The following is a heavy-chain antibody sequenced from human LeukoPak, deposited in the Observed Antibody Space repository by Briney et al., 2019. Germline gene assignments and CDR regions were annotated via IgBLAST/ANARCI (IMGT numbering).Heavy chain of an antibody. CDR3: AAGTAADF. Sequence: GGSLRLSCVVSGIPFSDYYMNWIRKAPGKGLEWISYISSSSSYTDYADSVKGRFTISRDNAKSALYLQMHSLRLEDTAVYYCAAGTAADFWGQGTLVSVSS. J-gene: IGHJ4*02. D-gene: IGHD6-13*01. CDR2: ISSSSSYT. CDR1: GIPFSDYY. V-gene: IGHV3-11*03.